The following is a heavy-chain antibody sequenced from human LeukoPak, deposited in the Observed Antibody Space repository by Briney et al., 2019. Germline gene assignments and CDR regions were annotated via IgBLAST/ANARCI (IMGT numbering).Heavy chain of an antibody. CDR1: GFTFSSYA. D-gene: IGHD4-17*01. V-gene: IGHV3-30-3*01. CDR2: ISYDGSNK. CDR3: GTGGIYGDSGVY. J-gene: IGHJ4*02. Sequence: PGRSLRLSCAASGFTFSSYAIHWVRQAPGKGLEWVAVISYDGSNKYYADSVKGRFTISRDSSKSTLYLQMNSLRAEDTAVYFCGTGGIYGDSGVYRGQGTLVIVSS.